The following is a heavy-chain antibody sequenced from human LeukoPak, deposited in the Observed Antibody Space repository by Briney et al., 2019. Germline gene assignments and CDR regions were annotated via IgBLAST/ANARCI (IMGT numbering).Heavy chain of an antibody. CDR2: ISYDGSNK. CDR3: AKGGYSSSWYAIDY. CDR1: GFTFSSYG. V-gene: IGHV3-30*18. D-gene: IGHD6-13*01. Sequence: GGSLRLSCAASGFTFSSYGMHWVRQAPGKGLEWVAVISYDGSNKYYADSVKGRSTISRDNSKNTLYLQMNSLRAEDTAVYYCAKGGYSSSWYAIDYWGQGTLVTVSS. J-gene: IGHJ4*02.